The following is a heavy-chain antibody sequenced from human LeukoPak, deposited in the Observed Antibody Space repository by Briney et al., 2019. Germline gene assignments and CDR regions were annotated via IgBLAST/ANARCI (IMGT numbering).Heavy chain of an antibody. CDR2: IRSDAGSQ. CDR3: SRSRYGATYYYGVDV. V-gene: IGHV3-33*01. CDR1: GFTFSSYG. D-gene: IGHD4/OR15-4a*01. J-gene: IGHJ6*02. Sequence: GGSLRLSCAASGFTFSSYGMQWVRQAPGKGLEWVAVIRSDAGSQYYADSVRGRFSISRDNSMNTLFLRMNSLRAEDTAVYYCSRSRYGATYYYGVDVWGQGTAVTVSS.